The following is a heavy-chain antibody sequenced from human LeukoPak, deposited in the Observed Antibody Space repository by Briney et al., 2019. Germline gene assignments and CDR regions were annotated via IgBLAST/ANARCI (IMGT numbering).Heavy chain of an antibody. Sequence: SETLSLTCAVSGYSISSGYYWGWIRQPPGKGLEWIGSIYHSGSTYYNPSLKSRVTISVDTSKNQFSLKLSSVTAADTAVYYCARSWGAAPDYWGQGTLVTVSS. J-gene: IGHJ4*02. D-gene: IGHD1-26*01. CDR1: GYSISSGYY. CDR2: IYHSGST. CDR3: ARSWGAAPDY. V-gene: IGHV4-38-2*01.